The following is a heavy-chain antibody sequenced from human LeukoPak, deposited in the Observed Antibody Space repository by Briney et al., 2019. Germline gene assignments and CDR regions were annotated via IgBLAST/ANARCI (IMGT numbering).Heavy chain of an antibody. CDR3: ARHETGPYFDY. J-gene: IGHJ4*02. V-gene: IGHV5-51*01. Sequence: GESLKISCKGSGYSFTSYWIGWVRQMPGKGLECMGIFYPGDSDTRYSPSFQGQVTISADKSISTAYLQWSSLKASDTAIYYCARHETGPYFDYWGQGTLVTVSS. CDR2: FYPGDSDT. D-gene: IGHD1-1*01. CDR1: GYSFTSYW.